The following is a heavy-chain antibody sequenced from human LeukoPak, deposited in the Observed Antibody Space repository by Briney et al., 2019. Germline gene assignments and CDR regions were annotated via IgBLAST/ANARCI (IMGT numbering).Heavy chain of an antibody. J-gene: IGHJ3*02. CDR2: ISYDGSNK. Sequence: GGSLRLSCAASGFTFSSYGIHWVRQAPGKGLEWVAVISYDGSNKYYADSVKGRFTISRDNSKNTLYLQMNSLRAVDTAVYYCAKDSGSWPLRAFDIWGQGTMVTVSS. CDR1: GFTFSSYG. CDR3: AKDSGSWPLRAFDI. V-gene: IGHV3-30*18. D-gene: IGHD2-15*01.